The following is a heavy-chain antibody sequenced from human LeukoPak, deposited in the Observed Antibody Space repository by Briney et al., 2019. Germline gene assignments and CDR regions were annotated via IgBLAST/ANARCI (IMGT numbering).Heavy chain of an antibody. CDR3: AGSGAGEDYFDY. CDR1: GFTFSGYN. D-gene: IGHD3-10*01. CDR2: ISASGGIK. Sequence: GGSLRLSCAASGFTFSGYNMNWVRQAPGKGLEWVSGISASGGIKDYTDSVKGRFTISRDSSKNTLSLQMNSLGVEDTAVYFCAGSGAGEDYFDYWGQGTLVTVSS. J-gene: IGHJ4*02. V-gene: IGHV3-23*01.